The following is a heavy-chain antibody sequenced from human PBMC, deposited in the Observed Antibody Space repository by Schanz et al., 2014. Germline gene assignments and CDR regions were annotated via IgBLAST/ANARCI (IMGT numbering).Heavy chain of an antibody. CDR1: GFTFSSYG. D-gene: IGHD6-19*01. Sequence: EVQLVESGGGLVQPGGSLRLSCAASGFTFSSYGMHWVRQAPGKGLEYVSAISNNGGSTYYANSVKGRFTISRDNSKNTLYLQMGSLGTENMAGDCCARARASVCFDYWGQGTLVTVSS. J-gene: IGHJ4*02. V-gene: IGHV3-64*01. CDR3: ARARASVCFDY. CDR2: ISNNGGST.